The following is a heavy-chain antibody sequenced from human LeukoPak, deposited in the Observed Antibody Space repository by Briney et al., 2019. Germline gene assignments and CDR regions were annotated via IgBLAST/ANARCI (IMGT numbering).Heavy chain of an antibody. V-gene: IGHV3-48*01. CDR1: GFSFSSYS. D-gene: IGHD2/OR15-2a*01. CDR2: ISGSGNAK. CDR3: ARDYVYAFDY. J-gene: IGHJ4*02. Sequence: GGSLRLSCAASGFSFSSYSMNWVRQAPGKGLQWVSYISGSGNAKHYTDSVKGRFTISRDNAKNALYLQMNTLRAEDTAVYFCARDYVYAFDYWGQGTLVTVSS.